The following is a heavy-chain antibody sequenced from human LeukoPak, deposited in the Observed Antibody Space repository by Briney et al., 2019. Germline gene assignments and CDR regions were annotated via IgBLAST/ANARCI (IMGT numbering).Heavy chain of an antibody. CDR1: GFTFSSYS. D-gene: IGHD6-13*01. J-gene: IGHJ4*02. CDR3: ARDRSSSWYVFDY. Sequence: PGGSLRLSCAASGFTFSSYSMNWVRQAPGKGLEWVSSISSSSSYIYYADSVKGRFTISRDNDKNSLYLQMNSLRAEDTAVYYCARDRSSSWYVFDYWGQGTLVTVSS. V-gene: IGHV3-21*01. CDR2: ISSSSSYI.